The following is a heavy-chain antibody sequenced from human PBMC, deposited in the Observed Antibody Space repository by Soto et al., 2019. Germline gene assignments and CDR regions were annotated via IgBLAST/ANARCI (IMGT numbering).Heavy chain of an antibody. CDR2: MNPNSGNT. Sequence: QVQLVQSGAEVKKPGASVKVSCKASGYTFTSYDINWVRQATGQGLEWMGWMNPNSGNTGYAQKFQGRVTMTRNSSIRTAYMELSSLRSEDTAVYYCARGSPVVVAATTPWRDWFDPWCQGTLVTVSS. J-gene: IGHJ5*02. CDR3: ARGSPVVVAATTPWRDWFDP. V-gene: IGHV1-8*01. D-gene: IGHD2-15*01. CDR1: GYTFTSYD.